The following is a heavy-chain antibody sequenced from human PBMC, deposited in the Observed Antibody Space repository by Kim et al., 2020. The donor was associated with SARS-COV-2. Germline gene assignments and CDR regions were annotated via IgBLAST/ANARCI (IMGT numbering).Heavy chain of an antibody. D-gene: IGHD2-15*01. CDR1: GFTLSSHW. CDR2: LSTDGSTT. J-gene: IGHJ3*02. Sequence: GGSLRLSCVVSGFTLSSHWMHWVRQVPGKGLVWVSGLSTDGSTTTYADSVKGRFSISRDNAKNTLYLQMNSLRAEDTAVYYCARGWAFDIWGKGTMVTVSS. V-gene: IGHV3-74*01. CDR3: ARGWAFDI.